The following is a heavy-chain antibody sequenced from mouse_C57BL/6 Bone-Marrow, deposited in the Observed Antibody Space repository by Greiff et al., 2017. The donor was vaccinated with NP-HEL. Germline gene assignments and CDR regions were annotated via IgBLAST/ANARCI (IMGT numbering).Heavy chain of an antibody. Sequence: EVKLVESGPELVKPGASVKMSCKASGYTFTDYNMHWVKQSHGKSLEWIGYINPNNGGTSYNQKFKGKATLTVNKSSSTAYMELRSLTSEDSAVYYCARDYYGNYGYWGQGTTLTVSS. D-gene: IGHD2-1*01. CDR1: GYTFTDYN. CDR3: ARDYYGNYGY. J-gene: IGHJ2*01. V-gene: IGHV1-22*01. CDR2: INPNNGGT.